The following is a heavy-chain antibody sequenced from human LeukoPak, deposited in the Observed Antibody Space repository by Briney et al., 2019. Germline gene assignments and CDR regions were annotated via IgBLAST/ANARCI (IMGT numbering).Heavy chain of an antibody. CDR1: GFTFSSDA. CDR3: VRGVLTGGHSFDS. J-gene: IGHJ4*02. Sequence: GGSLRLSCIGTGFTFSSDAMGWVRQAPGKGLEWVSGISGSGGSTYYADSVKGRFTISRDNSKNTLYLQMNSLRAEDTAVYYCVRGVLTGGHSFDSWGQGTLVTVSS. D-gene: IGHD3-9*01. V-gene: IGHV3-23*01. CDR2: ISGSGGST.